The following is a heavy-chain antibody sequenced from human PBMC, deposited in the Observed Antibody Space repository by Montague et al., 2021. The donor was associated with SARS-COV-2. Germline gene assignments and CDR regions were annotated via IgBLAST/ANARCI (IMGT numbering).Heavy chain of an antibody. J-gene: IGHJ6*02. Sequence: SETLSLTCTVSGDSISDYYWSWIRQPPGMGLEWIGYIFRSGATNYNPPLKSRVIISLDTSKSQFSLRLSSVTAADAAVYYCARVRYYGSGTSLGMDVWGQGTMVTVSS. V-gene: IGHV4-59*01. CDR2: IFRSGAT. D-gene: IGHD3-10*01. CDR1: GDSISDYY. CDR3: ARVRYYGSGTSLGMDV.